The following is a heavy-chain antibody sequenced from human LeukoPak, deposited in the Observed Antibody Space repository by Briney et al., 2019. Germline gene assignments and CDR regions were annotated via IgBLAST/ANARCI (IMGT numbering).Heavy chain of an antibody. CDR3: AKGRQLASFDY. CDR2: ISSKGGTT. Sequence: GGTLRLSCAASGFTFSNYAMNWVRKAPGKGLEGVSGISSKGGTTYYADSVKGRFTISRDNSKHTLYLQVNSLRVDDTAVYYCAKGRQLASFDYWGQGTLVTVSS. D-gene: IGHD6-13*01. J-gene: IGHJ4*02. CDR1: GFTFSNYA. V-gene: IGHV3-23*01.